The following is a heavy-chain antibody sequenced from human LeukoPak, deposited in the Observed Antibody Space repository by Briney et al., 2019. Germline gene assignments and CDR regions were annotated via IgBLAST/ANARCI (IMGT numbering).Heavy chain of an antibody. J-gene: IGHJ4*02. CDR3: AAHYYDSSGYYYDGGLIDY. CDR2: IYYSGST. CDR1: GGSISSYY. Sequence: PSETLSLTCTVPGGSISSYYWSWIRQPPGKGLEWIGYIYYSGSTNYNPSLKSRVTISVDTSKNQFSLKLSSVTAADTAVYYCAAHYYDSSGYYYDGGLIDYWGQGTLVTVSS. V-gene: IGHV4-59*08. D-gene: IGHD3-22*01.